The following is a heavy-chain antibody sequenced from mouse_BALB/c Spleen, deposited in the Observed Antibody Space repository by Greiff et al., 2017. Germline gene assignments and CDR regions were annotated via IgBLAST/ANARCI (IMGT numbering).Heavy chain of an antibody. CDR3: ARENGNFYWYFDV. CDR1: GYTFTDYN. Sequence: VQLKQSGPELVKPGASVKISCKASGYTFTDYNMHWVKQSHGKSLEWIGYIYPYNGGTGYNQKFKSKATLTVDNSSSTAYMELRSLTSEDSAVYYCARENGNFYWYFDVWGAGTTVTVSS. D-gene: IGHD2-1*01. V-gene: IGHV1S29*02. CDR2: IYPYNGGT. J-gene: IGHJ1*01.